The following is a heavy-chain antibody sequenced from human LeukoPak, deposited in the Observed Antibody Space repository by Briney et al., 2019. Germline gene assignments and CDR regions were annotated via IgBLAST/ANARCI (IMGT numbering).Heavy chain of an antibody. Sequence: GRSLRLSCAASGFTFSSYSMNWVRQAPGKGLEWVSYISSSSSTIYYADSVKGRFTISRDNAKNSLYLQMNSLRAEDTAVYYCARDGGSGWSYFDYWGQGTLVTVSS. CDR2: ISSSSSTI. CDR3: ARDGGSGWSYFDY. D-gene: IGHD6-19*01. CDR1: GFTFSSYS. V-gene: IGHV3-48*01. J-gene: IGHJ4*02.